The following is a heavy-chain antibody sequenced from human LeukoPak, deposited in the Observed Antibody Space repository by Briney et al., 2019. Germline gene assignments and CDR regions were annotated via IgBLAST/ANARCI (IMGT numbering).Heavy chain of an antibody. CDR3: ARDSLRYCSGDSCYYNY. Sequence: GGSLRLSCGASGFTFSDYWMSWVRQSPGKALEWVANIKHDGSEKHYVDSVKGRFTISRDKAKNSLYLQMNSLRAEDTAVYSCARDSLRYCSGDSCYYNYWGQGTLVTVSS. D-gene: IGHD2-15*01. CDR1: GFTFSDYW. CDR2: IKHDGSEK. J-gene: IGHJ4*02. V-gene: IGHV3-7*01.